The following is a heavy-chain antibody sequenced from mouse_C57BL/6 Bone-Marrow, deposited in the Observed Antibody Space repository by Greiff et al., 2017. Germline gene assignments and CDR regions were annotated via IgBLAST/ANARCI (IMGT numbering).Heavy chain of an antibody. Sequence: QVQLQQSGAELVRPGTSVKVSCKASGYAFTNYLIEWVKQRPGQGLEWIGVINPGSGGTNYNEKFKGKATLTADKSSSTAYMQLSSLTSEDSAVYFCARSGFYYGSSFSYWGQGTLVTVSA. CDR1: GYAFTNYL. V-gene: IGHV1-54*01. J-gene: IGHJ3*01. CDR2: INPGSGGT. CDR3: ARSGFYYGSSFSY. D-gene: IGHD1-1*01.